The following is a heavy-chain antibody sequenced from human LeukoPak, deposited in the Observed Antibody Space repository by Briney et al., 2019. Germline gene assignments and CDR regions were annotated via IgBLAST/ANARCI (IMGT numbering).Heavy chain of an antibody. J-gene: IGHJ4*02. CDR1: AFTFSSYA. CDR2: ISYDGSNK. Sequence: GRSLRLSCAASAFTFSSYAMHWVRQAPGKGLEGVAVISYDGSNKYHADSVKGRFTISRDNSKHAPYLQMHRLRAEDTAVYYCAKFWGSYGDYWGQATLVTDSS. D-gene: IGHD3-16*01. CDR3: AKFWGSYGDY. V-gene: IGHV3-30*04.